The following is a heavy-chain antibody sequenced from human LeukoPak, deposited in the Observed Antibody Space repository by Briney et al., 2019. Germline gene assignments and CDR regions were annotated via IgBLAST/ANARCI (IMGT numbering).Heavy chain of an antibody. D-gene: IGHD4-17*01. CDR3: ASERWLLDYYYGMDV. CDR2: INAGNGNT. CDR1: GYTFTNYA. V-gene: IGHV1-3*01. Sequence: GASVKVSCKASGYTFTNYAIHWVRQAPGQRLEWMGWINAGNGNTRYSQKFQGRVTITIDTSASTAYMELGSLRSEDTAVYYCASERWLLDYYYGMDVWGQGTTVTVSS. J-gene: IGHJ6*02.